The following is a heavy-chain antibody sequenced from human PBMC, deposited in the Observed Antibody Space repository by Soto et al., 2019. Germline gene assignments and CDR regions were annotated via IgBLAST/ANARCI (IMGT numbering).Heavy chain of an antibody. CDR3: ARGGGSSYELLDY. D-gene: IGHD1-26*01. Sequence: QVQLVESGGGVVQPGRSLRLSCAASGFTFSSYGMHWVRQAPGKRLEWVAVIWYDGSNKYYADSVKGRFTISRDNSKNTLYLQMNSLRAEDTAVYYCARGGGSSYELLDYWAQGTLVTVSS. V-gene: IGHV3-33*01. CDR2: IWYDGSNK. CDR1: GFTFSSYG. J-gene: IGHJ4*02.